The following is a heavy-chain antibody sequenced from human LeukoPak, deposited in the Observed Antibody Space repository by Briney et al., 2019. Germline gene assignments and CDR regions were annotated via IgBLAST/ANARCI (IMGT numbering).Heavy chain of an antibody. CDR2: IYYSGSI. Sequence: SETLSLTCTVSGGSISSSSYYWGWIRQPPGKGLEWIGSIYYSGSIYYNPSLKSRVTISVYTYKNQFSLKLSSVTAADTAVYYCARGSWYSSSKWMSNYYYYYYMDVWGKGTTVTVSS. D-gene: IGHD6-13*01. J-gene: IGHJ6*03. CDR1: GGSISSSSYY. V-gene: IGHV4-39*07. CDR3: ARGSWYSSSKWMSNYYYYYYMDV.